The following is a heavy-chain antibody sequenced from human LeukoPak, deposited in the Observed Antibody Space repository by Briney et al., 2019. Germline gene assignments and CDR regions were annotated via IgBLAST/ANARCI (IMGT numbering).Heavy chain of an antibody. J-gene: IGHJ4*02. D-gene: IGHD3-10*01. CDR2: ISYDGSNK. CDR3: AKVRVVGRGSGSYSY. CDR1: GFTFSSYG. V-gene: IGHV3-30*18. Sequence: GGSLRLSCAASGFTFSSYGMHWVRQAPGKGLEWVAVISYDGSNKYYADSVKGRFTISRDNSKNTLYLQMNSLRAEDTAVYYCAKVRVVGRGSGSYSYWGQGTLATVSS.